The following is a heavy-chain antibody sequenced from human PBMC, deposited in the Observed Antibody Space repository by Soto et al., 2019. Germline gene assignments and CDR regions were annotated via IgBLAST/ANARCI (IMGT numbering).Heavy chain of an antibody. CDR3: ARDHPAHSSRWYGLDP. CDR1: VYTFTSYV. Sequence: ASVKVSCKASVYTFTSYVISWLRQAPGQGLEWMGWISAYNGNTNYAQKLQGRVTMTTDTSTSTAYMERRSLRSDDKAVFYCARDHPAHSSRWYGLDPWGKGTLVTSPQ. D-gene: IGHD6-13*01. J-gene: IGHJ5*02. CDR2: ISAYNGNT. V-gene: IGHV1-18*01.